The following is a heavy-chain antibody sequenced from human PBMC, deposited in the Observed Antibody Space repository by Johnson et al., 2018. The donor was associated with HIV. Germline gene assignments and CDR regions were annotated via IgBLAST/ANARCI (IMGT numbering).Heavy chain of an antibody. D-gene: IGHD4-17*01. J-gene: IGHJ3*02. CDR3: ARLPVTTNSDDAFDI. V-gene: IGHV3-53*01. CDR1: GFTVSSNY. Sequence: VQLVESGGDLIQPGGSLRLYCAASGFTVSSNYMSWVRQAPGKGLEWVSVIYSGGSTYYADSVKGRFTISRDNSKNTLYLQMNSLRAEDTAIYYCARLPVTTNSDDAFDIWGQGTMVTVSS. CDR2: IYSGGST.